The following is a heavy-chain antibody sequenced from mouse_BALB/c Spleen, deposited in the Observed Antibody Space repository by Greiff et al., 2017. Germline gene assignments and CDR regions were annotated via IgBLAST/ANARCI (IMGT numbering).Heavy chain of an antibody. Sequence: VQLQQSGAELVKPGASVKLSCTASGFNIKDTYMHWVKQRPEQGLEWIGRIDPANGNTKYDPKFQGKATITADTSSNTAYLQLSSLTSEDTAVYYCARRPPWDRTYAMDYWGQGTSVTVSS. V-gene: IGHV14-3*02. D-gene: IGHD4-1*01. CDR2: IDPANGNT. CDR1: GFNIKDTY. J-gene: IGHJ4*01. CDR3: ARRPPWDRTYAMDY.